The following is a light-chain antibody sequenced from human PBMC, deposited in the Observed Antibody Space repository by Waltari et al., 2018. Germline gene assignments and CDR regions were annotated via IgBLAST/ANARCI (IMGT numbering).Light chain of an antibody. V-gene: IGKV1-33*01. Sequence: IQMTESSSSLSASVGDRVTITCQESQDIITHLNWYHQKAGKAPTVLIYDTSNLEIGVPSMVSGRGSGTAFIFTISSLQPEDIAAYYCQQYDNLPYTFGQGTKLEI. CDR2: DTS. CDR1: QDIITH. CDR3: QQYDNLPYT. J-gene: IGKJ2*01.